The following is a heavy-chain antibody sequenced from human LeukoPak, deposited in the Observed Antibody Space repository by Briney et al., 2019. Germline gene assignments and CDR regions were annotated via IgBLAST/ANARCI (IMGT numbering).Heavy chain of an antibody. Sequence: SVKVSCKASGGTFSSYAISWVRQAPGQGLEWMGGIIPIFGTANYAQKFQGRVTITTDESTSTAYMELSSLRSEDTAVYYCARSSTQGSWYGGDGYWGQGTLVTVSS. J-gene: IGHJ4*02. CDR3: ARSSTQGSWYGGDGY. CDR1: GGTFSSYA. V-gene: IGHV1-69*05. CDR2: IIPIFGTA. D-gene: IGHD6-13*01.